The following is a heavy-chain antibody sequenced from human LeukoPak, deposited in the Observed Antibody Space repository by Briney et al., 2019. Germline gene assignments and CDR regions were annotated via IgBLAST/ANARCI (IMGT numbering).Heavy chain of an antibody. CDR2: IIPILGIA. J-gene: IGHJ4*02. CDR3: ASLHYSSSSLFGY. CDR1: GGTFSSYA. Sequence: SVKVSCKASGGTFSSYAISWVRQAPGQGLEWMGRIIPILGIANYAQKFQGRVTITADKSTSTAYMELSSLRSEDTAVYYCASLHYSSSSLFGYWGQGTLVTVSS. D-gene: IGHD6-13*01. V-gene: IGHV1-69*04.